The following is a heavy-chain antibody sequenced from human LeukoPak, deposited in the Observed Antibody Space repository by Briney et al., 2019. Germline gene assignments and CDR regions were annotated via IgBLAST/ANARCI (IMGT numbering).Heavy chain of an antibody. D-gene: IGHD3-16*01. CDR2: ITRDGSET. CDR3: ATGVMPPDP. V-gene: IGHV3-7*01. CDR1: VGFSFNDYW. J-gene: IGHJ5*02. Sequence: PGGSLRLSCAASVGFSFNDYWITWVRQAPGQGLEWVATITRDGSETFYLDSVKGRFTISRDHAQNSLYLQMHSLRAEDTGVYYCATGVMPPDPWGRGTLVTVSS.